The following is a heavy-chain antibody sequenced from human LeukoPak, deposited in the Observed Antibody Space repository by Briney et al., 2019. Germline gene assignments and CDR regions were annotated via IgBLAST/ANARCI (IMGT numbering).Heavy chain of an antibody. CDR2: IYYSGST. V-gene: IGHV4-59*08. CDR3: ARQTPLRYFSSDYYGMDV. J-gene: IGHJ6*02. D-gene: IGHD3-9*01. Sequence: PSETLSLTCTVSGGSISSYYWSWIRQPPGKGLEWIGYIYYSGSTNYNPSLKSRVTISVDTSKNQFSLKLSSVTAADTAVYYCARQTPLRYFSSDYYGMDVWGQGTTVTVSS. CDR1: GGSISSYY.